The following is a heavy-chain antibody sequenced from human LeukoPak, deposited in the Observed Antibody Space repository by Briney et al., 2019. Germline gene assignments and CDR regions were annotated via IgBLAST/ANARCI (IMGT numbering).Heavy chain of an antibody. CDR3: ARGDSDWYLGLGFDY. CDR1: GYSISSGFY. CDR2: IYSSGST. Sequence: SETLSLTCTVSGYSISSGFYWGWIRQPPGKGLEWIGSIYSSGSTFYNPSLKSRVTISVDTSKNQVSLKLRSVTAADTAVYYCARGDSDWYLGLGFDYWGQGTLVTVSS. V-gene: IGHV4-38-2*02. D-gene: IGHD6-19*01. J-gene: IGHJ4*02.